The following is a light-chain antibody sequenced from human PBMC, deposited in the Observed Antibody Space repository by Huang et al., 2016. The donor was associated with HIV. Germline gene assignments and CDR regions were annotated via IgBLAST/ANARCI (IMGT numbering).Light chain of an antibody. J-gene: IGKJ4*01. CDR1: QSIGNY. Sequence: IVLTKSPATLSLSPGERATLSCRASQSIGNYLAWYQQKPGQPPRLLIYDASKRATDIPTRFNGTASGTDFTLTISNLEPEDSAVYYCQECDTWPRLTLGGGTKVEIK. CDR3: QECDTWPRLT. V-gene: IGKV3-11*01. CDR2: DAS.